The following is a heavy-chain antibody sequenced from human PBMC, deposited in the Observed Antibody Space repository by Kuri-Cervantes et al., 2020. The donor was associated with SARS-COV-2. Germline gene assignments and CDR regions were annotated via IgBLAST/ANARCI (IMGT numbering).Heavy chain of an antibody. CDR3: AKDGSITIFGVIPPGDAFDI. CDR1: GFTFSSYA. J-gene: IGHJ3*02. Sequence: GESLKISCAASGFTFSSYAMSWVRQAPGKGLEWVSAISGSGGSTYYADSVKGRFTISRDNSKNTLYLQMNSLRAEDTAVYYCAKDGSITIFGVIPPGDAFDIWGQGTMVTVSS. D-gene: IGHD3-3*01. V-gene: IGHV3-23*01. CDR2: ISGSGGST.